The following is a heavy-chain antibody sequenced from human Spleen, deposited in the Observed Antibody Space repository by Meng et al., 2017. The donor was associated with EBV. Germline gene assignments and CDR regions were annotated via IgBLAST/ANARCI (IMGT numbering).Heavy chain of an antibody. CDR1: GGSITSGADY. CDR2: IHNSGNT. CDR3: ATSRGNTYGTTFDH. J-gene: IGHJ4*02. V-gene: IGHV4-30-4*01. Sequence: HVQRQQSGLGLVKPSQTLSLTCAVAGGSITSGADYWGWIRQPPGRGLEWIGYIHNSGNTYFNPSLKSRVTISMDTSKKQFSLNLSSVTAADTAVYYCATSRGNTYGTTFDHWGQGTLVTVSS. D-gene: IGHD5-18*01.